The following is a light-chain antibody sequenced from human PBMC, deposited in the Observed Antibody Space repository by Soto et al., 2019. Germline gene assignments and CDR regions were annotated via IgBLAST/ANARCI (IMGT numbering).Light chain of an antibody. CDR3: QQFYRYPWT. CDR1: QSVDTC. Sequence: DIQMTQYPSTLSASVGDRVTITCRASQSVDTCLAWYQQKPGKAPHLLLYKASSLETGVPSRFSGSGSVTEFTLTISSLQPDDFATYYCQQFYRYPWTFGQGTKVEIK. CDR2: KAS. J-gene: IGKJ1*01. V-gene: IGKV1-5*03.